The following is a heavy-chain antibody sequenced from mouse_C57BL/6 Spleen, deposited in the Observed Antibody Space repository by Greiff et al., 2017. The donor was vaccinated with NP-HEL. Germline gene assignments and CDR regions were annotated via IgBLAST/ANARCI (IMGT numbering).Heavy chain of an antibody. V-gene: IGHV3-6*01. CDR3: ALLGPLYYAMDY. D-gene: IGHD4-1*01. Sequence: EVKLQESGPGLVKPSQSLSLTCSVTGYSITSGYYWNWIRQFPGNKLEWMGYISYDGSNNYNPSLKNRISITRDTSKNQFFLKLNSVTTEDTATYYCALLGPLYYAMDYWGQGTSVTVSS. J-gene: IGHJ4*01. CDR2: ISYDGSN. CDR1: GYSITSGYY.